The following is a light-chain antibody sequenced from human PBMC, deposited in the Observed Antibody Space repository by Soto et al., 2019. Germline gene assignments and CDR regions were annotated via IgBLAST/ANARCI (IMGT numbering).Light chain of an antibody. J-gene: IGKJ4*01. V-gene: IGKV3-20*01. CDR3: QQYGTSLT. Sequence: ETVLTQSPGTLSLSPVERASLSCRASSTVDSVYLAWYQQKPGQAPRLVLYGATNRATGIPDRFSGSGSGTEFTLTISRLEPEDFAVYYCQQYGTSLTCGGGTKVDIK. CDR2: GAT. CDR1: STVDSVY.